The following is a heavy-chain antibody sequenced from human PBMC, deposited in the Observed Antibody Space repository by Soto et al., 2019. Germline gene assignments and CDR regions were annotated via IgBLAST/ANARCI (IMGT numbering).Heavy chain of an antibody. Sequence: SETLSLTCTVSGGSITTYYWSWIRQSPGRGLEWIGYIHHSGATNYNPSLKSRVTMSVATSKNQFSLTLSSVTAADTAVYYCESGVWSGYYKHYWFEPWGQGTMVTVSS. V-gene: IGHV4-59*08. CDR3: ESGVWSGYYKHYWFEP. CDR1: GGSITTYY. J-gene: IGHJ5*02. CDR2: IHHSGAT. D-gene: IGHD3-3*01.